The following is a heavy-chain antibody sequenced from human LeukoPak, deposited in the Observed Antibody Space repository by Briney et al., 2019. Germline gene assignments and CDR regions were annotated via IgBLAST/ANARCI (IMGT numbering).Heavy chain of an antibody. V-gene: IGHV4-34*01. D-gene: IGHD3-3*01. CDR2: INHSGST. CDR3: ARGYRYDFWSGYKRVNWFDP. CDR1: GGSFSGYY. Sequence: SETLSLTCAVYGGSFSGYYWSWIRQPPGKGLEWIGEINHSGSTNYNPSLKSRVTISVDTSKNQFSLKLSSVTAADTAVYYCARGYRYDFWSGYKRVNWFDPWGQGTLVTVSS. J-gene: IGHJ5*02.